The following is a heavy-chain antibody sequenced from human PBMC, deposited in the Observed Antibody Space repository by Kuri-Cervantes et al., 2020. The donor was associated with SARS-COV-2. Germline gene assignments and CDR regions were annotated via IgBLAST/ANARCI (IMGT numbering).Heavy chain of an antibody. D-gene: IGHD6-19*01. CDR1: GYTFTGYY. J-gene: IGHJ4*02. CDR3: ARAGIAVAGTIDY. CDR2: INPNSGGT. Sequence: ASVKVSCKASGYTFTGYYMHWVRQAPGQGLEWMGWINPNSGGTNYAQKFQGRVTMTRDTSISTAYMELSSLRSEDTAVYYCARAGIAVAGTIDYWGQGTLVNVSS. V-gene: IGHV1-2*02.